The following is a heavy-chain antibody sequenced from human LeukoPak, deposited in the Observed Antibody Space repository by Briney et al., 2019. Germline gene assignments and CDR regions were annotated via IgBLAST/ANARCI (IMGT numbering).Heavy chain of an antibody. CDR1: GYSMSSGYY. CDR2: MYHTGST. J-gene: IGHJ4*02. V-gene: IGHV4-38-2*02. Sequence: SETLSLTCTVSGYSMSSGYYWGWIRQPPERGLEWIGSMYHTGSTYYNPSLKSRVTISVDTSKNQFCLKLSSVTAADPAVYYCARVARHDYTYYPGGNYFDYWGQGTLVTVSS. CDR3: ARVARHDYTYYPGGNYFDY. D-gene: IGHD4-11*01.